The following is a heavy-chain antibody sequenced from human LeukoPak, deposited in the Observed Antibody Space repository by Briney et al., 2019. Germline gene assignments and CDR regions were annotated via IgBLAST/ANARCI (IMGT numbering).Heavy chain of an antibody. D-gene: IGHD3-9*01. CDR3: ARRTYYDTLTGYNYWYFDL. J-gene: IGHJ2*01. CDR2: IYYTGST. V-gene: IGHV4-59*01. CDR1: GVSISDYY. Sequence: PSETLSLTCTVSGVSISDYYWSWIRQPPGKGLEWIGYIYYTGSTDYNPSLKSRVTMSLDTSKNQFSLNLRSVTATDTAVYYCARRTYYDTLTGYNYWYFDLWGRGTLVTVSS.